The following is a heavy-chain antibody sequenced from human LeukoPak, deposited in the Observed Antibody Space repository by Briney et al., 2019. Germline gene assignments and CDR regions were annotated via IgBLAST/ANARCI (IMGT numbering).Heavy chain of an antibody. CDR3: ARDYYYDSSGYDY. CDR1: GFTFSRFW. D-gene: IGHD3-22*01. V-gene: IGHV3-30*03. Sequence: GGSLRLSCAGSGFTFSRFWMNWVRQAPGKGLEWVAVMSYDGSNKYYADSVKGRFTISRDNSKNTLYLQMNSLRAEDTAVYYCARDYYYDSSGYDYWGQGTLVTVSS. J-gene: IGHJ4*02. CDR2: MSYDGSNK.